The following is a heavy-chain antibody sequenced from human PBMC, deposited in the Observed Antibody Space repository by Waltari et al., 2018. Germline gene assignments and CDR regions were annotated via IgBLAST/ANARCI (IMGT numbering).Heavy chain of an antibody. CDR3: TRDSVEQQLKGYFDY. D-gene: IGHD6-13*01. CDR1: GFTFGDYA. Sequence: EVQLVESGGGLVQPGRSLRLSCTASGFTFGDYAMSWFRQAPGKGLEWVGFIRSKAYGGTTEYAASVKGRFTISRDDSKSIAYLQMNSLKTEDTAVYYCTRDSVEQQLKGYFDYWGQGTLVTVSS. J-gene: IGHJ4*02. V-gene: IGHV3-49*03. CDR2: IRSKAYGGTT.